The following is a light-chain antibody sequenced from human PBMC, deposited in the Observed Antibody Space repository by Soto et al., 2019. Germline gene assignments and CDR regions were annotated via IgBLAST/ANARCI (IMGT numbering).Light chain of an antibody. J-gene: IGKJ2*02. CDR1: QSVLYSSNNKNY. V-gene: IGKV4-1*01. CDR2: WAS. CDR3: QQYYSTPRT. Sequence: DIVMTQSPDSLAVSLGERATINCKSSQSVLYSSNNKNYLAWYQQKPGQPPKLLIYWASTRESGVPDRFSGSGSGTDFTLTISSLQAEDVAFYYCQQYYSTPRTFGLGTKLEIK.